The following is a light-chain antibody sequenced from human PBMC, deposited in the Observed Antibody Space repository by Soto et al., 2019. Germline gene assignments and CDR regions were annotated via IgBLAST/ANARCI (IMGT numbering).Light chain of an antibody. V-gene: IGKV3-11*01. CDR1: QYINTR. CDR3: HQRQSWPRT. CDR2: QTS. J-gene: IGKJ1*01. Sequence: EIVLTQSPATLSSFPGDRVTLSCGASQYINTRLAWYQHRPGQAPRLLIYQTSIRAAGSPARFSASGTGTDFTLTISDVQPEDFAVYYCHQRQSWPRTFGQGTKVDIK.